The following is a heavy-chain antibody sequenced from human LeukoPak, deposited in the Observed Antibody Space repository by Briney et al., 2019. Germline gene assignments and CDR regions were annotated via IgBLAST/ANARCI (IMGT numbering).Heavy chain of an antibody. CDR2: IYHSGST. CDR3: ARGISGYLADY. V-gene: IGHV4-30-2*01. Sequence: PSQTLSLTCAVSGGSISSGGYSWSWLRQPPGKGLEWIGYIYHSGSTYYNPSLKSRVTISVDRSKNQFSLKLSSVTAADTAVYYCARGISGYLADYWGQGTLVTVSS. J-gene: IGHJ4*02. D-gene: IGHD6-25*01. CDR1: GGSISSGGYS.